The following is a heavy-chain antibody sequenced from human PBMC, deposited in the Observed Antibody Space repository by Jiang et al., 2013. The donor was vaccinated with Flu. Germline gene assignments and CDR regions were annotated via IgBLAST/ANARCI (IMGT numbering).Heavy chain of an antibody. D-gene: IGHD3-16*01. CDR2: IYYSGNT. J-gene: IGHJ3*02. CDR3: AGDPGDLGAFDI. Sequence: GSGLVKPSETLSLTCTVSGGSISSYYWSWIRQPPGKGLEWIGYIYYSGNTNYNPSLKSRVTISVDTSKNQFSLKLTSVTAADTAVYYCAGDPGDLGAFDIWGQGTMVTVSS. CDR1: GGSISSYY. V-gene: IGHV4-59*01.